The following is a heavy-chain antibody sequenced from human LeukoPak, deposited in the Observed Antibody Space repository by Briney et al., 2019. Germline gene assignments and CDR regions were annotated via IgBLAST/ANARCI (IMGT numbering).Heavy chain of an antibody. D-gene: IGHD2-8*01. CDR1: GFTFINFG. V-gene: IGHV3-33*01. CDR3: ARDLGYCTNGVCHTRFDY. Sequence: GGSLRLSCAASGFTFINFGMHWVRQAPGKGPEWVAIVWYDGNNKYYADSVKGRFTISRDNSENTLFLQMNSLRAEDTAVYYCARDLGYCTNGVCHTRFDYWGQGTLVAVSS. CDR2: VWYDGNNK. J-gene: IGHJ4*02.